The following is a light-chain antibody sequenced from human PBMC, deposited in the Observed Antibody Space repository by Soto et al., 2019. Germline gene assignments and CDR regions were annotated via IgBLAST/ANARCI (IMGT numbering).Light chain of an antibody. CDR1: SSDVGSNNL. CDR3: CSYAGSIVV. Sequence: QSALTQPASVSGSPGQSNTISCTGTSSDVGSNNLVSWYQQHPGKAPKLMIYEGSKRPSGVSNRFSGSKSGNTASLTISGLQAEDEADYYCCSYAGSIVVFGGGTKLTVL. CDR2: EGS. V-gene: IGLV2-23*01. J-gene: IGLJ2*01.